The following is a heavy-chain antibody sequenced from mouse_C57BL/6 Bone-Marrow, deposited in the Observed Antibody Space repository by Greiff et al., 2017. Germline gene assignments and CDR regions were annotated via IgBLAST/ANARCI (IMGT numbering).Heavy chain of an antibody. Sequence: EVKLMESGAELVKPGASVKLSCTASGFNIKDYYMHWVKQKTEQGLEWIGRIDPEDGETKYAPKFQGKATITADTSSNTAYLQLSSLTSEDTAVYYCASNYADRAMDYWGQGTSVTVSS. V-gene: IGHV14-2*01. J-gene: IGHJ4*01. CDR2: IDPEDGET. D-gene: IGHD2-1*01. CDR1: GFNIKDYY. CDR3: ASNYADRAMDY.